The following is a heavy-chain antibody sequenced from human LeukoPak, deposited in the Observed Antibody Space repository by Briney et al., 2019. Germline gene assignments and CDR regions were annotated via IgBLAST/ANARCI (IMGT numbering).Heavy chain of an antibody. CDR2: TRFDGSIK. CDR1: GFIFSDYG. Sequence: GGSLGLSCAVSGFIFSDYGFHWVRQAPGKGLEWVAVTRFDGSIKQYADSVKGRFTISRDDSKNTLYLQMNFLKSEDTAVYYCARWGGTRQYYFDYWGQGTLVTVSS. CDR3: ARWGGTRQYYFDY. D-gene: IGHD1-1*01. V-gene: IGHV3-33*01. J-gene: IGHJ4*02.